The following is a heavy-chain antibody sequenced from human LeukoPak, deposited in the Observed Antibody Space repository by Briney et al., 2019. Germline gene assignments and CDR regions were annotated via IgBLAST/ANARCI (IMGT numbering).Heavy chain of an antibody. V-gene: IGHV3-7*01. CDR2: MKEDGTEI. CDR1: GFTFGSST. J-gene: IGHJ4*02. D-gene: IGHD2-15*01. CDR3: GKGGAVRGRFEN. Sequence: GGSLRLSCVVSGFTFGSSTMTWVRQVPGKGLEWVAKMKEDGTEIHYVDSVKGRFTISRDNAKNSLYLEMNSLRVEDTAVYYCGKGGAVRGRFENWGQGPLVTVSS.